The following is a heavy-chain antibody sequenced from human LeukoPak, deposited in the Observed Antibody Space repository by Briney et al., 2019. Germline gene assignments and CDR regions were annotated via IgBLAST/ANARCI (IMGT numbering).Heavy chain of an antibody. J-gene: IGHJ4*02. D-gene: IGHD3-22*01. CDR1: RFTFSRYW. Sequence: GGSLRLSCAASRFTFSRYWMHWVRQAPGKGLVWVSRINSEGISTSYADSVKGRFTISRDNAKNTLYLQMNSLRAEDTAVYYSARDGNYYDSSGPADYWGQGTLVTVSS. V-gene: IGHV3-74*01. CDR3: ARDGNYYDSSGPADY. CDR2: INSEGIST.